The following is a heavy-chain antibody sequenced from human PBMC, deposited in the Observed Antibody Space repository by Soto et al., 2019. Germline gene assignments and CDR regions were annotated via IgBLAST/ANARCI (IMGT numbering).Heavy chain of an antibody. CDR3: AKGGVYDILTGYYPPYYFDY. J-gene: IGHJ4*02. CDR2: ISGSGGST. Sequence: PGGSLRLSCAASGFTFSSYAMSWVRQAPGKGLEWVSAISGSGGSTYYADSVKGRFTISRDNSKNTLYLQMNSLRAEDTAVYYCAKGGVYDILTGYYPPYYFDYWGQGTLVTVSS. D-gene: IGHD3-9*01. V-gene: IGHV3-23*01. CDR1: GFTFSSYA.